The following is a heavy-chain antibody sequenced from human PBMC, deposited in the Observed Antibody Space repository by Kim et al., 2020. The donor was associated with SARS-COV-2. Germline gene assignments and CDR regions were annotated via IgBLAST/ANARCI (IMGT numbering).Heavy chain of an antibody. CDR3: ARDLTGYSGNDPSGYFDN. CDR2: ISYDETDK. CDR1: GFIFSRYA. J-gene: IGHJ4*02. D-gene: IGHD5-12*01. V-gene: IGHV3-30*04. Sequence: GGSLRLSCAASGFIFSRYAMHWVRQAPGKGLEWVAVISYDETDKYYADSVKGRFTMSRANSKNTLYLQMHSLRAEDTAVYYCARDLTGYSGNDPSGYFDNWGQGTLVTVSS.